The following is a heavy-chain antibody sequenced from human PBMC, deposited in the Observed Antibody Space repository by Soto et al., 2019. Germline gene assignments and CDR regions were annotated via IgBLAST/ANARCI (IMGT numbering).Heavy chain of an antibody. CDR1: GYTLTELS. Sequence: ASVKVAGKVSGYTLTELSMHWLLQAPGKGLEWMGGFDPEDGETIYAQKFQGRVTMTEDTSTDTAYMELSSLRSADTATYYCAHNGGAARSRTYSGMDVRGQGTKVTVSS. V-gene: IGHV1-24*01. CDR2: FDPEDGET. CDR3: AHNGGAARSRTYSGMDV. J-gene: IGHJ6*02. D-gene: IGHD6-6*01.